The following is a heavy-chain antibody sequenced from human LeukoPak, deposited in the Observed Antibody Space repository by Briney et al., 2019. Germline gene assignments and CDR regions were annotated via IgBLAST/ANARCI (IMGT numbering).Heavy chain of an antibody. V-gene: IGHV1-2*06. Sequence: GASVKVSCKASGYTFTDYYIHWVRQAPGQELEWMGRISPNNGGTNYAEKFQGRVPMTSDTSISTAYMELSRLTSDDTAVFYCARGAGLFTMLRGVINWGQGTLVTVSS. J-gene: IGHJ4*02. CDR1: GYTFTDYY. CDR3: ARGAGLFTMLRGVIN. CDR2: ISPNNGGT. D-gene: IGHD3-10*01.